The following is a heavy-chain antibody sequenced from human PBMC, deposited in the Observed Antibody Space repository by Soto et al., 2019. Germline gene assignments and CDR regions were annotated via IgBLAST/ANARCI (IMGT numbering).Heavy chain of an antibody. D-gene: IGHD2-15*01. V-gene: IGHV3-33*01. CDR1: GFTFSSYG. Sequence: PGGSLRLSCAASGFTFSSYGMHWVRQAPGKGLEWVAVIWYDGSNKYYADSVKGRFTISRDNSKNTLYLQMNSLRAEDTAVYYCARDYCSGGSCHTVDYWGQGTLVTVSS. CDR3: ARDYCSGGSCHTVDY. CDR2: IWYDGSNK. J-gene: IGHJ4*02.